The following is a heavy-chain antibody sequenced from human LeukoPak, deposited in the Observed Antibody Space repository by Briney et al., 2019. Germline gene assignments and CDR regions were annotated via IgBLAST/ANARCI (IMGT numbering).Heavy chain of an antibody. Sequence: NPSETLSLTCTVSGGSISSSSYYWGWIRQPPGKGLEWIGSIYYSGSTYYNPSLKSRVTISVDTSKNQFSLKLSSVTAADTAVYYCASMTTVEYYFDYWGQGTLVTVSS. CDR3: ASMTTVEYYFDY. CDR1: GGSISSSSYY. V-gene: IGHV4-39*07. CDR2: IYYSGST. J-gene: IGHJ4*02. D-gene: IGHD4-11*01.